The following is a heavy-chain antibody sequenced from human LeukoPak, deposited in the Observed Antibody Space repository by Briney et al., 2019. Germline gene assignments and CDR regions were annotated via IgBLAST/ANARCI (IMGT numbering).Heavy chain of an antibody. Sequence: SVKVSCKDSGGTFISYAISWVRQAPGQGLEWMGGIIPIFGKANNAQKFQGRVTITTDESTRTAYMDLSSLRSDDTAVYYCARVRFGCSSTSCYGDFDYWGQGTLVTVSS. CDR3: ARVRFGCSSTSCYGDFDY. CDR2: IIPIFGKA. J-gene: IGHJ4*02. V-gene: IGHV1-69*05. CDR1: GGTFISYA. D-gene: IGHD2-2*01.